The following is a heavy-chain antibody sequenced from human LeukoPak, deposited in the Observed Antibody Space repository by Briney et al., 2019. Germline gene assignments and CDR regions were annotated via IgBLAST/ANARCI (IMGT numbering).Heavy chain of an antibody. Sequence: SVKVSCKASGYTFTGYYMHWVRQAPGQGLEGMGWINTNSGDTNYAQKLKVRVTVTRDTYISTSNMDMSRLRFDDTAVYYCVRVGSSGWYVHPTLDYWGQGTLVTVSS. V-gene: IGHV1-2*02. CDR1: GYTFTGYY. CDR3: VRVGSSGWYVHPTLDY. J-gene: IGHJ4*02. D-gene: IGHD6-19*01. CDR2: INTNSGDT.